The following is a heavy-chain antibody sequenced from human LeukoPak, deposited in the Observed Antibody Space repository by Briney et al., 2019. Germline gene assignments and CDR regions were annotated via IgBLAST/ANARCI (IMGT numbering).Heavy chain of an antibody. CDR2: ISDSGDST. Sequence: PGGSLRLSRAASGFTFNSYAMSWVRQAPGRGLEWVSGISDSGDSTYYADSVKGRFTISRDNSKKTLFLQMNSLRAEDTAVYYCAKGYCSSTSCPGGDWGQGTLVTVSS. CDR1: GFTFNSYA. D-gene: IGHD2-2*01. J-gene: IGHJ4*02. V-gene: IGHV3-23*01. CDR3: AKGYCSSTSCPGGD.